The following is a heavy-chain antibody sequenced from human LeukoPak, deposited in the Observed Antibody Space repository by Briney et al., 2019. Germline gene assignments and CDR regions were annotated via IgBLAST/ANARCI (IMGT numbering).Heavy chain of an antibody. V-gene: IGHV1-2*02. CDR1: GYTFTDFY. Sequence: GSVKVSCKASGYTFTDFYMHWVRQAPGQGLEWMGWINPNSGGTNYAQKFQGRVTMTTDTSISTAYMELSRLRSDDTAVYYCARGSPIVATDLVDYWGQGTLVTVSS. CDR2: INPNSGGT. J-gene: IGHJ4*02. CDR3: ARGSPIVATDLVDY. D-gene: IGHD5-12*01.